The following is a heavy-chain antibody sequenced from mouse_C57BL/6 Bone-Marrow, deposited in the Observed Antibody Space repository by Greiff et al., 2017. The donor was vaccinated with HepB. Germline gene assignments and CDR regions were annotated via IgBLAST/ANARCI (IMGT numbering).Heavy chain of an antibody. CDR3: ARDRSNYHYYYAMDY. J-gene: IGHJ4*01. D-gene: IGHD2-5*01. V-gene: IGHV5-4*01. CDR2: ISDGGSYT. Sequence: EVKLMESGGGLVKPGGSLKLSCAASGFTFSSYAMSWVRQTPEKRLEWVATISDGGSYTYYPDNVKGRFTISRDNAKNNLYLQMSHLKSEDTAMYYCARDRSNYHYYYAMDYWGQGTSVTVSS. CDR1: GFTFSSYA.